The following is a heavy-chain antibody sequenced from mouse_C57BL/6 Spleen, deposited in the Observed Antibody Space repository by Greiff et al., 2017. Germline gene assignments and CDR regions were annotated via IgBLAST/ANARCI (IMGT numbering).Heavy chain of an antibody. CDR2: INPGSGGT. CDR1: GYAFTNYL. J-gene: IGHJ2*01. Sequence: VMLVESGAELVRPGTSVKVSCKASGYAFTNYLIEWVKQRPGQGLEWIGVINPGSGGTNYNEKFKGKATLTADKSSSTAYMQLSSLTSEDSAVYFCARGQSFDYWGQGTTLTVSS. V-gene: IGHV1-54*01. CDR3: ARGQSFDY.